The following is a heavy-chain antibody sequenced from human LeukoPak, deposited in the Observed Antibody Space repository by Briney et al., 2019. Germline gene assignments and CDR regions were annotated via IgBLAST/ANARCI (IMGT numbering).Heavy chain of an antibody. Sequence: GGSLRLSCAAYAFTFRSYWMHWVRQTPGKGLVWVSHINNDGSDTSYADSVKGRFTITRDNAKNTLFLQMNSLRAEDTAVYYCARDGILGSHDCWGQGTLVTVSS. CDR1: AFTFRSYW. V-gene: IGHV3-74*01. CDR2: INNDGSDT. J-gene: IGHJ4*02. D-gene: IGHD3-3*02. CDR3: ARDGILGSHDC.